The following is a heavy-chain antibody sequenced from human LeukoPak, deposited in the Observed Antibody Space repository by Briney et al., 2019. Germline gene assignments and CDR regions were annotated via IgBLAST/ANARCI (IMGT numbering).Heavy chain of an antibody. CDR2: INRDGSER. CDR1: GFTFSNYW. V-gene: IGHV3-7*03. J-gene: IGHJ6*02. Sequence: GSLRLSCAASGFTFSNYWVTWVRQAPGKGLEWVANINRDGSERYYVDSVKGRFTISRDDAKSSLYLQMNSLRAEDTAVYYCARRNAMDVWGQGTTVIVFS. CDR3: ARRNAMDV.